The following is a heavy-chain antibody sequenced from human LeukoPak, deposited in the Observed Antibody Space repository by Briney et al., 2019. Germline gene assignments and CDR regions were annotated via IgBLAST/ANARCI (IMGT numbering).Heavy chain of an antibody. CDR3: ARAPITSPFYFDY. CDR2: INWNGGST. CDR1: GFAFDDHG. J-gene: IGHJ4*02. Sequence: GGSLRLSCTPSGFAFDDHGMSWVRQVPGRGLEWVSGINWNGGSTGYADPLRGRFTISRDNAKNSLYLQMDSLRAEDTALYYCARAPITSPFYFDYWGQGTLVTVSS. V-gene: IGHV3-20*04. D-gene: IGHD2-2*01.